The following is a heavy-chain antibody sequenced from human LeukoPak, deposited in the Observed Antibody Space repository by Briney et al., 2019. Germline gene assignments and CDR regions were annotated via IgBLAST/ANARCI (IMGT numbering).Heavy chain of an antibody. D-gene: IGHD6-13*01. CDR3: ARRWGGSSPTSFDY. V-gene: IGHV4-4*07. CDR1: GVSISSYY. Sequence: SETLSLTCTVSGVSISSYYWSWIRQPAGKGLEWIGRIYTSGSTNYNPSLKSRVTMSVDTSKNQFSLKLSSVTAADTAVYYCARRWGGSSPTSFDYWGQGTLVTVSS. CDR2: IYTSGST. J-gene: IGHJ4*02.